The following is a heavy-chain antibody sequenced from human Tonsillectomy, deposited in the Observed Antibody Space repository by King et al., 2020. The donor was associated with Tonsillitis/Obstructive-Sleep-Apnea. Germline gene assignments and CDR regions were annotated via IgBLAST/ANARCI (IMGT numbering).Heavy chain of an antibody. Sequence: VQLVESGGGVVRPGGSLRLSCAASGFTFDDYGMNWVRQAPGKGLDLVSGSNWNGGSAGYADSVKGRFTISRYNAKNSLYLQMNSLRAEDTALYYCAGGNDYGVLNFDYWGQGTLVTVSS. CDR2: SNWNGGSA. D-gene: IGHD4-17*01. CDR3: AGGNDYGVLNFDY. V-gene: IGHV3-20*04. J-gene: IGHJ4*02. CDR1: GFTFDDYG.